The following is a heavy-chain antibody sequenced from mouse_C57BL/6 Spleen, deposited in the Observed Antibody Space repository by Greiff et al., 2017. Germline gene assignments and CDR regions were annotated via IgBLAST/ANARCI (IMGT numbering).Heavy chain of an antibody. Sequence: EVKLMESGGGLVKPGGSLKLSCAASGFTFSSYAMSWVRQTPEKRLEWVATISDGGSYTYYPDNVKGRFTISRDNAKNNLYLQMSHLKSEDTAMYYCARRLGYFDYWGQGTTLTVSS. CDR1: GFTFSSYA. CDR2: ISDGGSYT. J-gene: IGHJ2*01. V-gene: IGHV5-4*03. CDR3: ARRLGYFDY. D-gene: IGHD4-1*01.